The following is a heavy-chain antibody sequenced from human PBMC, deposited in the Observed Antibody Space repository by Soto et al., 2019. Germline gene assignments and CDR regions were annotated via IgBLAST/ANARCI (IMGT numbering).Heavy chain of an antibody. CDR3: ARVLGGLDPDY. J-gene: IGHJ4*02. D-gene: IGHD2-15*01. V-gene: IGHV1-18*01. Sequence: ASVKVSCKASGYTFSNYGLSWVRQAPGQGLEWMGWITPYNGNTNYPQKLQGRVTLTTDTSTSTAYMELRSLRSDDTAVYYCARVLGGLDPDYWGQGTLVTVSS. CDR2: ITPYNGNT. CDR1: GYTFSNYG.